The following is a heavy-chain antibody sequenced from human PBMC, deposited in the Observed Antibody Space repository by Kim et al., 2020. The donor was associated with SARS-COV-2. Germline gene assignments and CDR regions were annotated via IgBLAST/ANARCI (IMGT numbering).Heavy chain of an antibody. V-gene: IGHV1-69*13. J-gene: IGHJ6*02. D-gene: IGHD3-16*02. CDR3: ARVEGLRLGELSYPWYYYYGMDV. Sequence: SVKVSCKASGGTFSSYAISWVRQAPGQGLEWMGGIIPIFGTANYAQKFQGRVTITADESTSTAYMELSSLRSEDTAVYYCARVEGLRLGELSYPWYYYYGMDVWGQGTTVTVSS. CDR1: GGTFSSYA. CDR2: IIPIFGTA.